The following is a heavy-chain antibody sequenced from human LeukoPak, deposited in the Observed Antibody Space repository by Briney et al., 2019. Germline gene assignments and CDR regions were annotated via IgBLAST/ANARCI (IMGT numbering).Heavy chain of an antibody. CDR1: GYTFTSYY. J-gene: IGHJ5*02. CDR3: ARVVTTLVSWFDP. D-gene: IGHD4-17*01. Sequence: ASVKVSCKASGYTFTSYYMHWVRQAPGQELEWMGIINPSGGSTSYAQKFQGRVTMTRDTSTSTVYMELRSLTSDDTAVYYCARVVTTLVSWFDPWGQGTLVTVSS. V-gene: IGHV1-46*01. CDR2: INPSGGST.